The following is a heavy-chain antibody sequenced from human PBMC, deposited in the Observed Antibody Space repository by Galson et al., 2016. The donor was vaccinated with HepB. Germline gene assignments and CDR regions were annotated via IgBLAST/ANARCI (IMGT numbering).Heavy chain of an antibody. J-gene: IGHJ4*02. V-gene: IGHV4-59*01. D-gene: IGHD1-26*01. Sequence: SETLSLTCTVSGDSITTYYWSWIRQPPGKGLEWIAYIYYDGSTNYNPSLKSRATIPVDTSKNQFSLRLSSVTAADTAVYYCAIQSPSGTYHGRFDYWGQGTLVTVSS. CDR1: GDSITTYY. CDR2: IYYDGST. CDR3: AIQSPSGTYHGRFDY.